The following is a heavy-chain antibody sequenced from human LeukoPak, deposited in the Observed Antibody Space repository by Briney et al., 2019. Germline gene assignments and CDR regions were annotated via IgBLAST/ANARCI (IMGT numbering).Heavy chain of an antibody. CDR1: GGSFSGYY. Sequence: PSETLSLTCAVYGGSFSGYYWSWIPQPPGKGLEWIGEINHSGSANYNPSLKSRVTISVDTSKNQFSLKLSSVTAADTAVYYCARGRGYSSSWYFYWGQGTLVTVSS. V-gene: IGHV4-34*01. J-gene: IGHJ4*02. CDR2: INHSGSA. D-gene: IGHD6-13*01. CDR3: ARGRGYSSSWYFY.